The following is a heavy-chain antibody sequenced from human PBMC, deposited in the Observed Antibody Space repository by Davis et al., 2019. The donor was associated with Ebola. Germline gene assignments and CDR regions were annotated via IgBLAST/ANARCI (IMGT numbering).Heavy chain of an antibody. CDR2: IKQDGSEK. CDR1: GFTFSSYW. J-gene: IGHJ5*02. D-gene: IGHD3-3*01. Sequence: GESLKISCAASGFTFSSYWMSWVRQAPGKGLEWVANIKQDGSEKYYVDSVKGRFTISRDNAKNSLYLQMNSLRAEDTAVYYCARGITIFGVVIGYWFDPWGQGTLVTVSS. CDR3: ARGITIFGVVIGYWFDP. V-gene: IGHV3-7*04.